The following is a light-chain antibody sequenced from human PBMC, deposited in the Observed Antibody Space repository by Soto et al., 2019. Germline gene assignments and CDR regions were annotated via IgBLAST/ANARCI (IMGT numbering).Light chain of an antibody. CDR2: GTS. J-gene: IGKJ5*01. V-gene: IGKV3-20*01. CDR1: LRMSSNY. CDR3: QQYGTLPPRYT. Sequence: LVFTQSPGTLSLSPGERATLSCRASLRMSSNYLAWYQQRPGQAPRLLIYGTSSRATGIPDRFSGSGSGTDFTLTISRLEPEDSAVYYCQQYGTLPPRYTFGQGTRLEIK.